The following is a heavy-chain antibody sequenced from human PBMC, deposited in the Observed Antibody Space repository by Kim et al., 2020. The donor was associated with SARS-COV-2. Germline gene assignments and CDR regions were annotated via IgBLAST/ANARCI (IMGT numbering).Heavy chain of an antibody. J-gene: IGHJ5*02. CDR3: ATGIAAAGTRNNWFDP. D-gene: IGHD6-13*01. CDR1: GYTLTELS. Sequence: ASVKVSCKVSGYTLTELSMHWVRQAPGKGLEWMGGFDPEDGETIYAQKSQGRVTMTEDTSTDTAYMELSSLRSEDTAVYYCATGIAAAGTRNNWFDPWGQGTLVTVSS. CDR2: FDPEDGET. V-gene: IGHV1-24*01.